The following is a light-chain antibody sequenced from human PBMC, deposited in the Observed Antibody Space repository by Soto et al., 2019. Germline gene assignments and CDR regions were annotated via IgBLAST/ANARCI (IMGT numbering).Light chain of an antibody. J-gene: IGLJ3*02. CDR2: DVS. Sequence: QSVLTQPRSVSGSPGQSVTISCTGTSSDVGGYNYVSWYQQHPGKAPKLMIYDVSKRPSGVPDHFSGSKSGNTASLTISGLQAEDEVDYYCCSYAGTYTWVFGGGTKLTVL. CDR1: SSDVGGYNY. V-gene: IGLV2-11*01. CDR3: CSYAGTYTWV.